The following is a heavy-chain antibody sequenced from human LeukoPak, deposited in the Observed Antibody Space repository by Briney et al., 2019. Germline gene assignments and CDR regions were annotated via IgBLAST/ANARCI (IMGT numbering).Heavy chain of an antibody. CDR3: ARRNLRYGLGWFDP. V-gene: IGHV4-39*01. CDR2: IYYSGNT. D-gene: IGHD3-9*01. Sequence: SETLSLTCTVSGDSISSSSSYWGRIRQPPGKGLEWIGSIYYSGNTYYNTSLKSRVTISVDTSKNQFSLKLSSVTAADTAVYYCARRNLRYGLGWFDPWGQGTLVTVSS. J-gene: IGHJ5*02. CDR1: GDSISSSSSY.